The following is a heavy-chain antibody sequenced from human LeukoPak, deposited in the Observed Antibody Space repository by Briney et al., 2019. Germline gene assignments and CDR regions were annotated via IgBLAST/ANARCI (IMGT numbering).Heavy chain of an antibody. Sequence: SETLSLTCTVSGASISSSLYYWGWIRQPPGKGLERIGSIYYSGNTYYNPSLKSRVTMSVDTSKNQFSLKLSSVTAADTAVYYCARELLLYQTHYYYYGMDVWGQGTTVTVSS. CDR2: IYYSGNT. V-gene: IGHV4-39*07. J-gene: IGHJ6*02. CDR1: GASISSSLYY. D-gene: IGHD3-10*01. CDR3: ARELLLYQTHYYYYGMDV.